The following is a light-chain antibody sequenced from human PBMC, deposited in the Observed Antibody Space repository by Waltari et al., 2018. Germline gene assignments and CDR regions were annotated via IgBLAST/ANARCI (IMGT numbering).Light chain of an antibody. CDR3: QVWDANTDPGV. CDR2: YDN. V-gene: IGLV3-21*01. J-gene: IGLJ1*01. Sequence: SYVLTQPPSVSVAPGETARITCGGNNIESKSVHWYRQRHGQAPVVVISYDNDRAAGIPDRFSGSNSGNTATLTISRVEAGDEADYYCQVWDANTDPGVFGTGTEVTVL. CDR1: NIESKS.